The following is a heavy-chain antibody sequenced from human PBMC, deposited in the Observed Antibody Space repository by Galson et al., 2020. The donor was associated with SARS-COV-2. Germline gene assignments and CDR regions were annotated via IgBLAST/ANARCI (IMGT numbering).Heavy chain of an antibody. D-gene: IGHD5-18*01. CDR3: ARELTAINAFDI. J-gene: IGHJ3*02. V-gene: IGHV3-33*01. CDR1: GFIFSNYG. Sequence: GGSLRLSCAASGFIFSNYGIHWVRRAPGKGLEWVAVVWSDGINKYYGDSVKGRFTISRDNSKSTLYLQMNSLRAEDTAVYYCARELTAINAFDIWGQGTMVTVSS. CDR2: VWSDGINK.